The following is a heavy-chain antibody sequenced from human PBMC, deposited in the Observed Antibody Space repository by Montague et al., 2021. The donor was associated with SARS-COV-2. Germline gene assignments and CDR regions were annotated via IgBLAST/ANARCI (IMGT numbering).Heavy chain of an antibody. CDR3: AHRRLHTGSFDY. D-gene: IGHD1-26*01. CDR2: IYWDDDK. Sequence: PALVKPTQTLTLTCTFSGFSLSTSGVGVGWIRQPPGKALEWLALIYWDDDKRYSPSLKSRLTITKDTSKNQVVLTVTNMDPVDTATYYCAHRRLHTGSFDYGGRGALVTVSS. J-gene: IGHJ4*02. CDR1: GFSLSTSGVG. V-gene: IGHV2-5*02.